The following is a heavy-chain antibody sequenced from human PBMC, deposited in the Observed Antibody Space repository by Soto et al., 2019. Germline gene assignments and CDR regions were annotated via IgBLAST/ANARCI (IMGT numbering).Heavy chain of an antibody. Sequence: GGSLNLPCAAPGLTFSNYGMPWAGQAPGKGLEWVALIWYDGSNKYYVDSVKGRFTISRDNFKNTLSLQMISLRADDTAVYYCARDLGLAYGSAFDVWGQGTVVTVSS. CDR1: GLTFSNYG. CDR2: IWYDGSNK. CDR3: ARDLGLAYGSAFDV. D-gene: IGHD4-17*01. J-gene: IGHJ3*01. V-gene: IGHV3-33*01.